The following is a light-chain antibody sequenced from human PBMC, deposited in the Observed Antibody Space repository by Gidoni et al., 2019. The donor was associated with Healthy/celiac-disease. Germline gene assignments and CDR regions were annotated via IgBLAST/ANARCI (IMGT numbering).Light chain of an antibody. CDR1: QSISSY. CDR2: AAS. V-gene: IGKV1-39*01. J-gene: IGKJ2*02. CDR3: QQSYSTPLCT. Sequence: DIQMTQSPSSLSARVTITCRASQSISSYLNWYQQKPGKAPKLLIYAASSLQSGVPSRFSGSGSGTDFTLTISSLQPEDCATYYCQQSYSTPLCTFGQGTKLEIK.